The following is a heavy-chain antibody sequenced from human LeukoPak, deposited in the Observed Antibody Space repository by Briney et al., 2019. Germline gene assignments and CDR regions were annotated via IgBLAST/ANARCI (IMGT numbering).Heavy chain of an antibody. Sequence: GGSLRLSCAASGFTFSTFAMIWVRQPPGKGLEWVSSIFPSGGEIHYADSVKGRFTISRDNSKNTLYLQMNSLRAEDTAVYFCAKDYLVRVTMIRGVDYFDYWGQGTLVTVSS. CDR2: IFPSGGEI. V-gene: IGHV3-23*01. D-gene: IGHD3-10*01. CDR1: GFTFSTFA. CDR3: AKDYLVRVTMIRGVDYFDY. J-gene: IGHJ4*02.